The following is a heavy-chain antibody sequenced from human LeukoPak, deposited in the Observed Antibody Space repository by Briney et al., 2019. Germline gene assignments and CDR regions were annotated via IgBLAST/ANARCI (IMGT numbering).Heavy chain of an antibody. CDR3: ATDWAPTRTSGRPFDY. J-gene: IGHJ4*02. D-gene: IGHD3-10*01. CDR1: GFTFGDYA. CDR2: IYSKTDGGTI. V-gene: IGHV3-15*01. Sequence: AGGSLRLSCTASGFTFGDYAMSWVRQAPGKGLGWVGRIYSKTDGGTIDYAAPVKDRFTISRDDSKNTLYLQMNSLKTEDTAVYYCATDWAPTRTSGRPFDYWGQGTLVTVSS.